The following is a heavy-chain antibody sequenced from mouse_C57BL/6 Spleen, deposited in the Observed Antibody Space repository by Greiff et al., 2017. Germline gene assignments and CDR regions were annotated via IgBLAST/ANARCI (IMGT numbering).Heavy chain of an antibody. CDR2: IHPNSGST. J-gene: IGHJ2*01. V-gene: IGHV1-64*01. D-gene: IGHD3-2*02. CDR1: GYTFTSYW. Sequence: QVQLQQPGAELVKPGASVKLSCKASGYTFTSYWMHWVKQRPGQGLEWIGLIHPNSGSTNYNEKLKGKATLTVDKSSRTAYLPLSSLTAEDSAVYYCAYTAQATSGYFDYWGQGTTLTVSS. CDR3: AYTAQATSGYFDY.